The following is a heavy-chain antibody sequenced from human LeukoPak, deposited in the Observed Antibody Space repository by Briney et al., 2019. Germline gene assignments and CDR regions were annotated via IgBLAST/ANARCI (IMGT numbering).Heavy chain of an antibody. CDR2: INPNSGGT. Sequence: ASVKVSCKASGYIFTGYYMHWVRQAPGQGLEWMGRINPNSGGTNYAQKFQGRVTMTRDTSISTAYMELSRLRCDDTAVYYCARDTLWFGNVAGDYWGQGTLVTVSS. D-gene: IGHD3-10*01. CDR1: GYIFTGYY. V-gene: IGHV1-2*06. J-gene: IGHJ4*02. CDR3: ARDTLWFGNVAGDY.